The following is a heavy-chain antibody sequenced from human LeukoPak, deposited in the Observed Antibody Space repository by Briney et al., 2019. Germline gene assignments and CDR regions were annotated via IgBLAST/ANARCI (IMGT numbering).Heavy chain of an antibody. V-gene: IGHV3-48*01. CDR2: ISSSGSTI. J-gene: IGHJ6*03. Sequence: GGSLRLSCAASGFTFSSYSMNWVRQAPGKGLEWVSYISSSGSTIYYADSVKGRFTISRDNAKNSLYLQMNSLRAEDTAVYYCARGDYYYSMDVWGKGTTVTVSS. CDR3: ARGDYYYSMDV. CDR1: GFTFSSYS.